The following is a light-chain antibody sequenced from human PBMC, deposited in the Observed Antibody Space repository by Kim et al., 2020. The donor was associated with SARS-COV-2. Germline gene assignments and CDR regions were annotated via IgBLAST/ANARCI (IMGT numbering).Light chain of an antibody. J-gene: IGLJ3*02. CDR3: ASWYSNTWV. CDR2: YKSDSNK. CDR1: NGISVAIYN. V-gene: IGLV5-39*01. Sequence: FTCTLRNGISVAIYNIYWYQQKTGILPLFLLRYKSDSNKQQASGVPSRFSGSKDASTNAGLLVNSGLQSQDEADYYCASWYSNTWVFGGETTLTVL.